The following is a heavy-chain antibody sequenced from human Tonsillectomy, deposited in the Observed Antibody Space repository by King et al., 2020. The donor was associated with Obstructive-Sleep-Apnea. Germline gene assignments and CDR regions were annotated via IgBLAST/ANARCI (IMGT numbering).Heavy chain of an antibody. V-gene: IGHV3-9*01. CDR3: TKPDYGDYDAFDI. Sequence: VQLVESGGGLVQPGRSLRLSCAASGFTFDDYAMHWVRQAPGKGLEWVSVISWNSNYIGYADSVKGRFTISRDNAKNSLYLQMNSLRAEDTALYYCTKPDYGDYDAFDIWGQGTMVTVSS. J-gene: IGHJ3*02. D-gene: IGHD4-17*01. CDR1: GFTFDDYA. CDR2: ISWNSNYI.